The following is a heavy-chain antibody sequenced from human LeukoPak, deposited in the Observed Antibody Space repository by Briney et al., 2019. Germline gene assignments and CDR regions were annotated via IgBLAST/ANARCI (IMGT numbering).Heavy chain of an antibody. J-gene: IGHJ3*02. CDR3: ARDHDTSDAFDI. CDR2: IYSGGST. Sequence: GSLRLSCAASGFTVSSNYMSWVRQAPGKGLEWVSVIYSGGSTYYADSVKGRFTISRDNSKNTLYLQMNSLRAEDTAVYYCARDHDTSDAFDIWGQGTMVTVSS. V-gene: IGHV3-53*01. CDR1: GFTVSSNY.